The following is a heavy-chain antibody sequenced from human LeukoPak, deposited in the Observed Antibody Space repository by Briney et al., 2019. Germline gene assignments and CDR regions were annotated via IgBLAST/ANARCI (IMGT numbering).Heavy chain of an antibody. Sequence: GGSLRLSCTASGSTFSAYAMMWVRQAPGKGPEWVSAIRGGGGSAFYADSVKGRFTVSRDNSKYTLFLQMNSLRAEDTAVYYCARDPSGDYIGAFDMWGPGTMVTVSS. CDR1: GSTFSAYA. CDR3: ARDPSGDYIGAFDM. J-gene: IGHJ3*02. V-gene: IGHV3-23*01. D-gene: IGHD4-17*01. CDR2: IRGGGGSA.